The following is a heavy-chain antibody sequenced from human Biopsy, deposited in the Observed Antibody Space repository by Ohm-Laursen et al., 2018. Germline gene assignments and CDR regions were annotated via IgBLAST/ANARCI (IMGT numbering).Heavy chain of an antibody. CDR2: IDWDDAK. V-gene: IGHV2-70*16. D-gene: IGHD2-2*02. J-gene: IGHJ6*02. CDR3: ARIPILVVPAAIVYRHRRHLQGLDV. CDR1: GFSLNTRGMS. Sequence: TQTLTLTSTLSGFSLNTRGMSVTWIRQPPGKALEWLARIDWDDAKFYNGALKPRLTISKDTSENHVVLTLSDVDPVDTATYYCARIPILVVPAAIVYRHRRHLQGLDVWGQGTTVIVSS.